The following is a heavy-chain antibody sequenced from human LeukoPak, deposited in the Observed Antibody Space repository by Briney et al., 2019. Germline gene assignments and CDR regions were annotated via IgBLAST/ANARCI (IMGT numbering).Heavy chain of an antibody. J-gene: IGHJ4*02. V-gene: IGHV1-2*06. CDR2: INPNSGGT. D-gene: IGHD1-26*01. CDR3: ARDDSGSYNFDY. Sequence: ASVKVSCKASGYTFTGYYMHWVRQAPGQGLEWMGRINPNSGGTNYAQKFQGRVNMTRDTSISTAYMELSRLRSDDTAVYYCARDDSGSYNFDYWGQGTLVTVSS. CDR1: GYTFTGYY.